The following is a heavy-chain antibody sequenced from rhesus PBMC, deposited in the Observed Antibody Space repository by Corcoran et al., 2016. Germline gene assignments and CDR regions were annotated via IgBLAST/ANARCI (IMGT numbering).Heavy chain of an antibody. CDR2: INGGSGSS. D-gene: IGHD4-11*01. CDR1: GYSISSGYG. CDR3: ATDRDYHFAY. J-gene: IGHJ4*01. V-gene: IGHV4-127*01. Sequence: QVQLQESGPGLVKPSETLSLTCAVSGYSISSGYGWGWIRQPPGKGLEWIGQINGGSGSSYYHPSLKSRVTVSKDTSKNQFSLKLSSVTAADTAMYYCATDRDYHFAYWGQGVLVTVSS.